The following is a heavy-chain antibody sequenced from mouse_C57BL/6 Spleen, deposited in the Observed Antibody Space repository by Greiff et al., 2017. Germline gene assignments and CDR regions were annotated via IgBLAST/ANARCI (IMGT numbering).Heavy chain of an antibody. J-gene: IGHJ2*01. CDR1: GYTFTSYW. Sequence: QVQLQQPGAELVMPGASVKLSCKASGYTFTSYWMHWVKQRPGQGLEWIGEIDPSDSYTNYNQKFKGKSTLTVDKSSSTAYMQLSSLTSEDSAVYYCARMDYGSSYLYYFDYWGQGTTLTVSS. CDR2: IDPSDSYT. D-gene: IGHD1-1*01. V-gene: IGHV1-69*01. CDR3: ARMDYGSSYLYYFDY.